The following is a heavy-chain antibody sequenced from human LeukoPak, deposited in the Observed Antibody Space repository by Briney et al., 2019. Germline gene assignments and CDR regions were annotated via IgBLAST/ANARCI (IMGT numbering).Heavy chain of an antibody. CDR2: INPSGGST. J-gene: IGHJ3*02. Sequence: GASVKVSCKASGYTFTSYYMHWVRQAPGQGLEWMGIINPSGGSTSYAQKFQGRVTMTRDMSTGTVYMELSSLRSEDTAVYYCARVRSSGWAGDAFDIWGQGTMVTVSS. CDR1: GYTFTSYY. D-gene: IGHD6-19*01. CDR3: ARVRSSGWAGDAFDI. V-gene: IGHV1-46*01.